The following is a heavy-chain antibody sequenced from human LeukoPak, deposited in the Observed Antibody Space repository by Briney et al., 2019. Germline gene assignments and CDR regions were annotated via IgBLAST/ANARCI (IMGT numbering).Heavy chain of an antibody. Sequence: PGGSLRLSCAASGFTFSTYWMSWVRQAPGKGLERVANIKQDGSDKYYVDSVKGRFTISKDNAKNSLHLQMNSLRAENTAVYYGAREWHATFDQWGQGTLVTVSS. V-gene: IGHV3-7*01. CDR2: IKQDGSDK. CDR1: GFTFSTYW. CDR3: AREWHATFDQ. J-gene: IGHJ4*02. D-gene: IGHD1-26*01.